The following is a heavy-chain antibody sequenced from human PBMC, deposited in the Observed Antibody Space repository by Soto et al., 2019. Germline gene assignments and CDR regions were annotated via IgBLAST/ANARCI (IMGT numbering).Heavy chain of an antibody. J-gene: IGHJ5*02. Sequence: PSETLSLTCTLSGDSTTWTSCYWGWIRQPPGKGLEWVGDVYYSGSTYYNPSLKSRVTISVDTSKNQFSLKLSSVTAADTAVYYCARDNGWNYQNWFDPWGQGTLVTVSS. CDR1: GDSTTWTSCY. D-gene: IGHD1-7*01. CDR3: ARDNGWNYQNWFDP. V-gene: IGHV4-39*07. CDR2: VYYSGST.